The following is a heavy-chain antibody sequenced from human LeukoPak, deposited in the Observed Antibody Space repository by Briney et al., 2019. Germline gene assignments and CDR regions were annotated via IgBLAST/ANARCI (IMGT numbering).Heavy chain of an antibody. CDR2: IRSKAYGGTT. D-gene: IGHD3-22*01. Sequence: GGSLRLSCTASGFTFGDYAMSWFRQAPGKGLEWVGFIRSKAYGGTTEYAASVKGRFTISRDDSKSIAYLQMNSLKTEDTAVYYCTRERYYYDEGGLDPWGQGTLVTVSS. J-gene: IGHJ5*02. CDR1: GFTFGDYA. CDR3: TRERYYYDEGGLDP. V-gene: IGHV3-49*03.